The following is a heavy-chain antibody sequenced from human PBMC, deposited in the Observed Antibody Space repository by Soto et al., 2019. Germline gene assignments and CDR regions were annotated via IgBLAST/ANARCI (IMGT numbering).Heavy chain of an antibody. Sequence: QVQVVESGGGVVQPGRSLRLSCAASGFTFSNYAMHWVRQAPGKGLEWVAVISYDGSNKYYADSVKGRLTISRDNSKNTVYLQLNSLRAEDTDVYFCARAGFNYYFDYWGLGTLGTVSS. J-gene: IGHJ4*02. CDR1: GFTFSNYA. V-gene: IGHV3-30-3*01. CDR2: ISYDGSNK. CDR3: ARAGFNYYFDY.